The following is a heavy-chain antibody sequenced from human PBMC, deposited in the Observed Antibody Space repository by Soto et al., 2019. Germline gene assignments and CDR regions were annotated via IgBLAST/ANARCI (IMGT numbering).Heavy chain of an antibody. CDR1: GGSISSYY. CDR3: ARHECYSISPPVSFIMAENNYYYSRDV. J-gene: IGHJ6*03. Sequence: LSLTCTVSGGSISSYYWSWIRQPPGKGLEWIGYIYYSGSTNYNPSLKSRITISVDTSKNQFSLKLSSVNAAKTAVYYCARHECYSISPPVSFIMAENNYYYSRDVWGKGTT. CDR2: IYYSGST. V-gene: IGHV4-59*08. D-gene: IGHD6-6*01.